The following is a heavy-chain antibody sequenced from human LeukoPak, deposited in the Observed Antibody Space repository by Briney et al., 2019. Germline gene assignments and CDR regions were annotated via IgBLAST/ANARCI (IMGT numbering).Heavy chain of an antibody. CDR3: ARAPYDSFDY. Sequence: SETLPLTCAVYGGSFSGYYWTWIRQPPGKGLEWIGEINHSGTTHYNPSLKSRVTISIDTSKIQFSLKLTSVTAADTAVYYCARAPYDSFDYWGQGTLVTVSS. D-gene: IGHD3-22*01. CDR1: GGSFSGYY. J-gene: IGHJ4*02. CDR2: INHSGTT. V-gene: IGHV4-34*01.